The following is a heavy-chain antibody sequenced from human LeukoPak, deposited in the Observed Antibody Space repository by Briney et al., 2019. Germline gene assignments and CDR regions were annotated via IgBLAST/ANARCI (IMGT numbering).Heavy chain of an antibody. J-gene: IGHJ4*02. V-gene: IGHV4-34*01. CDR3: ARANYDFWSGDPEGFDY. CDR2: INHSGST. CDR1: GGSISSYY. D-gene: IGHD3-3*01. Sequence: SETLSLTCTVSGGSISSYYWSWIRQPPGKGLEWIGEINHSGSTNYNPSLKSRVTISVDTSKNQFSLKLSSVTAADTAVYYCARANYDFWSGDPEGFDYWGQGTLVTVSS.